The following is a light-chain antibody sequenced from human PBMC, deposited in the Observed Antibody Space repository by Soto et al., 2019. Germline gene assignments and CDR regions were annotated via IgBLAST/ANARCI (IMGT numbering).Light chain of an antibody. CDR3: TSYTSSGTYV. V-gene: IGLV2-14*01. CDR1: SSDVGAYDY. Sequence: QSALTQPASVSGSPGQSIAISCTGTSSDVGAYDYVSWYQQHPGKAPKLMIYDVSNRPSGVSNRFSGSKSANTASLTISGLKAEDEADYYCTSYTSSGTYVFGTGTQLTVL. CDR2: DVS. J-gene: IGLJ1*01.